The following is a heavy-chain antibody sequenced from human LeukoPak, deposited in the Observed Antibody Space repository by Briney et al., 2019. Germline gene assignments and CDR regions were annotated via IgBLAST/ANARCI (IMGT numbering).Heavy chain of an antibody. CDR3: ARGITMVRGINYYYYMDV. D-gene: IGHD3-10*01. CDR2: MNPNSGNT. CDR1: GYTFTSYD. J-gene: IGHJ6*03. Sequence: ASVKVSCKASGYTFTSYDINWVRQATGQGLEWMGWMNPNSGNTGYAQRFQGRVTMTRNTSISTAYMELSSLRSEDTAVYYCARGITMVRGINYYYYMDVWGKGTTVTISS. V-gene: IGHV1-8*01.